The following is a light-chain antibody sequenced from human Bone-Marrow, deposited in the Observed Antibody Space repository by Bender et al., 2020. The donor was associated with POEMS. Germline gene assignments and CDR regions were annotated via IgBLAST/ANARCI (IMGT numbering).Light chain of an antibody. CDR1: TNDIGGYNY. CDR2: EVN. CDR3: QSYDASLSAVL. J-gene: IGLJ2*01. V-gene: IGLV2-8*01. Sequence: QSAPTQPPSASGSPGQSVTISCIGTTNDIGGYNYVSWYQKSPGKAPKLLIYEVNRRPTGVSDRFSGSKSGNTASLTVSGLQIEDEADYFCQSYDASLSAVLFGGGTKLTVL.